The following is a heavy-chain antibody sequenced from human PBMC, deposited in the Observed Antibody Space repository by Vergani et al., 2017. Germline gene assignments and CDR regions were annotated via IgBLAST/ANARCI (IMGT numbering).Heavy chain of an antibody. CDR2: ISHDGTNK. D-gene: IGHD2-2*02. J-gene: IGHJ4*02. Sequence: VQLVESGGGLVQPGRSLRLSCAASGFTFSSYWMSWVRQAPGMGLEWVAVISHDGTNKYYADSVKGRFTISRDNSKNTLYLQMNSLRAEDTAVYYFARDGYTGYIDYWGRGSLVTVSS. V-gene: IGHV3-30-3*01. CDR1: GFTFSSYW. CDR3: ARDGYTGYIDY.